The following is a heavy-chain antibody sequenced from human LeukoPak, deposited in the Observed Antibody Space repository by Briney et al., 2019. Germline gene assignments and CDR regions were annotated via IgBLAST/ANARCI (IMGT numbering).Heavy chain of an antibody. Sequence: PSETLSLTCGVYGGSFSGYYWSWIRQPPGKGLEWIGEINYSGSTNYNPSLKSRVTISVDTSKNQFSLKVSSVTAADTAVYYCARVFDSGSQAYFYYMDVWGKGTTVTIFS. V-gene: IGHV4-34*01. CDR2: INYSGST. CDR1: GGSFSGYY. CDR3: ARVFDSGSQAYFYYMDV. J-gene: IGHJ6*03. D-gene: IGHD3-10*01.